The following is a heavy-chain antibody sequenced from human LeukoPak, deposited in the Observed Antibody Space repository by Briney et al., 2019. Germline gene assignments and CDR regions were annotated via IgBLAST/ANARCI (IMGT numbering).Heavy chain of an antibody. J-gene: IGHJ4*02. Sequence: PGGSLRLSCAASGFTFSTYSMNWVRQAPGKGLEWISYISSSGSTIYYADSVKGRFTISRDNAKNSLYLQMNSQRAEDTAVYYCARDLWAVTIDYWGRGTLVTVSS. V-gene: IGHV3-48*04. CDR1: GFTFSTYS. CDR3: ARDLWAVTIDY. CDR2: ISSSGSTI. D-gene: IGHD3-10*01.